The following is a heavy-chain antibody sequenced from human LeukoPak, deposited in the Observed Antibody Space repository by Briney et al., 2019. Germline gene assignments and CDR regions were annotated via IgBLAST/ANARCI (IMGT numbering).Heavy chain of an antibody. CDR1: GFTVSRKY. CDR3: ASGPKEDGDYFDY. D-gene: IGHD4-17*01. CDR2: IYSGGST. V-gene: IGHV3-66*01. Sequence: GGSLRLSCAASGFTVSRKYMIWVRQAPGKGLEWVSVIYSGGSTFYADSVKGRFTISRDNSKNTLYLQMNSLRVEDTAVYYCASGPKEDGDYFDYWGQGTLVTVSS. J-gene: IGHJ4*02.